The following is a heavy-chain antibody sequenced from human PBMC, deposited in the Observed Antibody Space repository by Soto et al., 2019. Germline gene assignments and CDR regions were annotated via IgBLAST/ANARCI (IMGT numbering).Heavy chain of an antibody. V-gene: IGHV4-59*01. J-gene: IGHJ4*02. Sequence: ETLPLTCTLLGRSSASYDSSLIRQPPGKGLEWIGYIYYSGPTNYPPPLKSRVTISVDTSKNQFSLKRSSVTAADTAMYYCARSWYSSSWFHFDYWGQGSVVSVSS. CDR1: GRSSASYD. CDR2: IYYSGPT. D-gene: IGHD6-13*01. CDR3: ARSWYSSSWFHFDY.